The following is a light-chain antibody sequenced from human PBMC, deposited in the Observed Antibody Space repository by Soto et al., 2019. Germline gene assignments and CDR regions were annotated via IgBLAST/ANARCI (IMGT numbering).Light chain of an antibody. CDR1: QSVLHSSNNKNY. CDR3: QQYFSAPLT. V-gene: IGKV4-1*01. CDR2: WAS. J-gene: IGKJ4*01. Sequence: DIVMTQSPDSLAVSLGERATINCKSSQSVLHSSNNKNYLAWYQQKPGQPPKLLIYWASTRGSGVPDRFGASRSGTDYTLTISSLQAEDVAVYYCQQYFSAPLTFGGGTKVGIK.